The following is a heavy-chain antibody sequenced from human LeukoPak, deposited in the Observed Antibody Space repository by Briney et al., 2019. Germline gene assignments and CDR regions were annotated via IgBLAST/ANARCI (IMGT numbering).Heavy chain of an antibody. D-gene: IGHD3-10*01. Sequence: GGSLRLSCAASGFTFSYYGMHWVRQAPGKGLEWVALITYDGYYKYYSDSVKGRFTISSDTSKNTLSLQMNSLRAEDTAVYYCARDLSPVVRASPMGYWGQGTLVTVSS. V-gene: IGHV3-30*03. CDR2: ITYDGYYK. J-gene: IGHJ4*02. CDR1: GFTFSYYG. CDR3: ARDLSPVVRASPMGY.